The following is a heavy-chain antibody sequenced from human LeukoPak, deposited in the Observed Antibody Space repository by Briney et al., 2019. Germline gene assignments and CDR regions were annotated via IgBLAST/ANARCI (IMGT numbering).Heavy chain of an antibody. CDR3: ARGHRRSYYYYYYMDV. V-gene: IGHV4-34*01. CDR2: INHSGST. Sequence: PSETLSLTCAVYGGSFGGYYWSWIRQPPGKGLEWIGEINHSGSTNYNPSLKSRVTISVDASKNQFSLKLSSVTAADTAVYYCARGHRRSYYYYYYMDVWGKGTTVTVSS. J-gene: IGHJ6*03. CDR1: GGSFGGYY.